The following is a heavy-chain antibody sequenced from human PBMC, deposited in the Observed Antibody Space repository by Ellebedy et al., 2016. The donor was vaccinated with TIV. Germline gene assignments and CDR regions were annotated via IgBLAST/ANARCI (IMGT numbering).Heavy chain of an antibody. Sequence: GESLKISXAASGFTFSSYAMSWVRQAPGKGLEWVSAISGSGGSTYYADSVKGRFTISRDNSKNTLYLQMNSLRAEDTAVYYCAKGTGAGTNDFDYWGQGTLVTVSS. J-gene: IGHJ4*02. V-gene: IGHV3-23*01. CDR3: AKGTGAGTNDFDY. CDR1: GFTFSSYA. D-gene: IGHD6-19*01. CDR2: ISGSGGST.